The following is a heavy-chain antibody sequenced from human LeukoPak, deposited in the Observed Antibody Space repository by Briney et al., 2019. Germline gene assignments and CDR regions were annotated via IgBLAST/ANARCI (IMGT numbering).Heavy chain of an antibody. V-gene: IGHV1-8*03. D-gene: IGHD3-3*01. CDR2: MNPNSGNT. Sequence: ASVKVSCKASGYTFTSYDINWVRQATGQGLEWMGWMNPNSGNTGYAQKFQGRVTITRNTSISTAYMELSSLRSEDTAVYYCARGRFAIFGVVTHRGYWFDPWGRGTLVTVSS. CDR1: GYTFTSYD. CDR3: ARGRFAIFGVVTHRGYWFDP. J-gene: IGHJ5*02.